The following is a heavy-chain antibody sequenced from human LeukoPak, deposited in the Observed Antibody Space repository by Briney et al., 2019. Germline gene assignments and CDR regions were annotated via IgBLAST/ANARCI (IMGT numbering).Heavy chain of an antibody. CDR3: ARHISGGATLD. CDR2: IYHSGST. J-gene: IGHJ4*02. Sequence: SETLSLTCAVSGGSISSSNWWSWVRQPPGKGLEWIGGIYHSGSTYYNPSLKSRVTMSVDTSKNQFSLSLSSVTAADTAVYYCARHISGGATLDWGQGTLVTVSS. V-gene: IGHV4-4*02. D-gene: IGHD2-15*01. CDR1: GGSISSSNW.